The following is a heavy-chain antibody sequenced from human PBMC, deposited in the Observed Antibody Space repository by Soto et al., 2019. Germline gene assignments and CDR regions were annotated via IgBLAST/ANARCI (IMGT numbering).Heavy chain of an antibody. D-gene: IGHD1-1*01. CDR2: INHSGST. Sequence: PSETLSLTCAVYGGSFSGYYWTWIRQPPGKGLEWIGEINHSGSTNYNPSLKSRVTISVDTSKNQFSLKLSSVTAADTAVYYCARGYGRNGPYWAQVTLVTVS. J-gene: IGHJ1*01. V-gene: IGHV4-34*01. CDR3: ARGYGRNGPY. CDR1: GGSFSGYY.